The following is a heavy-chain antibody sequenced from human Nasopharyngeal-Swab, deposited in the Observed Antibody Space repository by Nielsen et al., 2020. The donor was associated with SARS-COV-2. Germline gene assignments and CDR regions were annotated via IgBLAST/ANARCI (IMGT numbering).Heavy chain of an antibody. J-gene: IGHJ4*02. V-gene: IGHV3-23*01. CDR3: AKSGSGSHYSSSDY. CDR2: ISGSGDST. D-gene: IGHD1-26*01. CDR1: GFTFSSYV. Sequence: GESLKISCAASGFTFSSYVMTWVRQAPGKGLEWVSGISGSGDSTYCADSVKGRFTISRDNSKNTLYLQMNSLRVEDTAVYYCAKSGSGSHYSSSDYWGQGTLLIVSS.